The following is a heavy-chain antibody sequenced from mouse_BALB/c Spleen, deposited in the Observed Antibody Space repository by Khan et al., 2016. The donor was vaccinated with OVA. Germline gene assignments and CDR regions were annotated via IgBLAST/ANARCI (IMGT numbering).Heavy chain of an antibody. D-gene: IGHD1-2*01. V-gene: IGHV3-2*02. J-gene: IGHJ2*01. Sequence: EVQLQESGPGLVKPSQSLSLTCTVTGYSITSGYGWNWIRQFPGNKLEWMGYISYSGSTNYNPSLKSRISITRDTSKNQLFLQLNSVTTEETATYYCTRTARMKYWGQGTTLTVSS. CDR1: GYSITSGYG. CDR2: ISYSGST. CDR3: TRTARMKY.